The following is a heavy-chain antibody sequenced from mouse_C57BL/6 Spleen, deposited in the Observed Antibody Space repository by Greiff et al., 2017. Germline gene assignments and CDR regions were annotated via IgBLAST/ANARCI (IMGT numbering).Heavy chain of an antibody. V-gene: IGHV5-17*01. Sequence: EVQLVESGGGLVKPGGSLKLSCAASGFTFSDYGMHWVRQAPEKGLEWVAYISSGSSTIYYADTVKGRFTISRDNAKNTLFLQRTSLRSEDMAMYYCARPGHTNYGGLDDWGQGTTLTVAS. J-gene: IGHJ2*01. CDR3: ARPGHTNYGGLDD. D-gene: IGHD1-1*01. CDR1: GFTFSDYG. CDR2: ISSGSSTI.